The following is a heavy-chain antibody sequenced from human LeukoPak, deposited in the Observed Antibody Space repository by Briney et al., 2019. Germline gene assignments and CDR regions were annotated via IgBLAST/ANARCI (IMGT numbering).Heavy chain of an antibody. CDR1: GFTFSRYE. Sequence: GGSLRLSCVASGFTFSRYEMNWVRQAPGKGLEWVSYISSSGSTIYYADSVKGRFTISRDNAKNSLYLQMNSLRAEDTAVYYCAREIKKRGLVYWGQGTLVTVSS. CDR3: AREIKKRGLVY. CDR2: ISSSGSTI. V-gene: IGHV3-48*03. J-gene: IGHJ4*02.